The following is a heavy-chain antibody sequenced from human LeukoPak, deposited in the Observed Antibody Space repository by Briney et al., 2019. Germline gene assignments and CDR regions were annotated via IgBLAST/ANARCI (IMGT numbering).Heavy chain of an antibody. Sequence: PGGSLRLSCAASVFTFSSYSMNWVRQAPGKGLEWVSYISSSSSYIYYADSVKGRFTISRDNAKNSLYLQMNSLRAEDTAVYYCASGFEYYYDSSGYYPGYWGQGTLVTVSS. CDR1: VFTFSSYS. V-gene: IGHV3-21*01. CDR2: ISSSSSYI. CDR3: ASGFEYYYDSSGYYPGY. D-gene: IGHD3-22*01. J-gene: IGHJ4*02.